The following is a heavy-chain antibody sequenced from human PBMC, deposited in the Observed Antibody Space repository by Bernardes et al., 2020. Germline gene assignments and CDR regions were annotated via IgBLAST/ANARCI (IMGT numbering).Heavy chain of an antibody. V-gene: IGHV3-23*01. CDR2: ISGDGHRS. CDR1: GFAFRSYA. D-gene: IGHD6-13*01. J-gene: IGHJ4*02. Sequence: VWSLRLSCTASGFAFRSYAMSWVRQTPGKGLEWVAAISGDGHRSHYADSVKGRFTISRDNSGNTLFLQMNGLRRDDSSRYYCAKGIISVPAAGDYFDSWGQGALVTVSS. CDR3: AKGIISVPAAGDYFDS.